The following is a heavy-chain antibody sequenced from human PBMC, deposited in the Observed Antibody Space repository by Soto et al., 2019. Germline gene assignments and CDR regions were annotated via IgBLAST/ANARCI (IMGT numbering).Heavy chain of an antibody. CDR3: ARHPTFSSSSDWFDP. D-gene: IGHD6-6*01. CDR2: IWPGDSDT. CDR1: GYSFTNYW. Sequence: GESLKISCKASGYSFTNYWIAWVRQMPGKGLEWMGIIWPGDSDTRYSPSFEGQVTISVDKSITTAYLQWSSLKVSDTAMYYCARHPTFSSSSDWFDPWGQGTLATVSS. J-gene: IGHJ5*02. V-gene: IGHV5-51*01.